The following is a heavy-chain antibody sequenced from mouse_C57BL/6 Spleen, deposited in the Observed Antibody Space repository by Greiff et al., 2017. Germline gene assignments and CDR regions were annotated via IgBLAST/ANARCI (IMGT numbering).Heavy chain of an antibody. CDR1: GYSFTGYY. CDR2: INPSTGGT. CDR3: ARSLSLLPYAMDY. J-gene: IGHJ4*01. D-gene: IGHD1-2*01. V-gene: IGHV1-42*01. Sequence: EVQLQQSGPELVKPGASVKISCKASGYSFTGYYMNWVKQSPEKSLEWIGEINPSTGGTTYNQKFKAKATLTVDKSSSTAYMQLKSLTSEDSAVXYCARSLSLLPYAMDYWGQGTSVTVSS.